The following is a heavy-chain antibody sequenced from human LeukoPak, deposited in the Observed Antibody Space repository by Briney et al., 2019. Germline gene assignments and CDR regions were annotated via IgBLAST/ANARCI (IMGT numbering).Heavy chain of an antibody. CDR1: GFSFSDYY. CDR3: ARDLDMDYGSGSKPHAFDI. Sequence: GGSLRLSCAASGFSFSDYYMSWIRQAPGKGLEWVSYISNSGSSIYYADSVKGRFTISRDNAKNSLYLQMNSLRAEDTAVYYCARDLDMDYGSGSKPHAFDIWGQGTMVTVSS. V-gene: IGHV3-11*04. CDR2: ISNSGSSI. D-gene: IGHD3-10*01. J-gene: IGHJ3*02.